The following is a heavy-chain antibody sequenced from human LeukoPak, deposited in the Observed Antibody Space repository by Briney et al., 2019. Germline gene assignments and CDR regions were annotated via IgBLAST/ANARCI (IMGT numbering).Heavy chain of an antibody. V-gene: IGHV4-38-2*02. J-gene: IGHJ5*02. D-gene: IGHD5-12*01. Sequence: SETLSLTCTVSGYSISSGYYWGWIRQPPGKGLEWIGSIYHSGSTYYNPSLKSRVTISVDTSKNQFSLKLSSVTAADTAVYYCARDPRRGYRFRVNWFDPWGQGTLVTVSS. CDR3: ARDPRRGYRFRVNWFDP. CDR2: IYHSGST. CDR1: GYSISSGYY.